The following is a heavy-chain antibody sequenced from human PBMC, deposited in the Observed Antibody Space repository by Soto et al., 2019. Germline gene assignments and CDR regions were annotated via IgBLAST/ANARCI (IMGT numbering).Heavy chain of an antibody. D-gene: IGHD1-26*01. CDR3: ARGPPIVGNTTPLYS. V-gene: IGHV4-4*01. Sequence: LSLTCSVSGGSITNSNWWTWVRLPPAKGLEWIGDIYHAGSTKYNPSLERRVTISVDTSKNQFALTLTSVTAADTAVYFCARGPPIVGNTTPLYSGGRETLVTVSS. CDR1: GGSITNSNW. CDR2: IYHAGST. J-gene: IGHJ5*01.